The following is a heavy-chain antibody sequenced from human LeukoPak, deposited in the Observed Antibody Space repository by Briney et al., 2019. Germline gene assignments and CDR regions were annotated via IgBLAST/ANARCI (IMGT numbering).Heavy chain of an antibody. Sequence: SETLSLTCAVYGGSFSGYYWSWIRQPPGKGLEWIGEINHSGSTNYNPSLKSRVTISVDTSKNQFSLKLSSVTAADTAVYYCARGEVVVAATGAFFDPWGQGTLVTVSS. CDR3: ARGEVVVAATGAFFDP. J-gene: IGHJ5*02. D-gene: IGHD2-15*01. CDR1: GGSFSGYY. V-gene: IGHV4-34*01. CDR2: INHSGST.